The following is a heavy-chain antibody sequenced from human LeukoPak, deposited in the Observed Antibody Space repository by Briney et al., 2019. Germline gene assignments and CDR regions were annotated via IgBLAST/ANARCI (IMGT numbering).Heavy chain of an antibody. V-gene: IGHV1-69*13. D-gene: IGHD3-22*01. CDR2: IIPIFGTA. CDR1: GGTFSSYA. J-gene: IGHJ4*02. Sequence: ASVKVSCKASGGTFSSYAISWVRQAPGQGLEWMGGIIPIFGTANYAQKFQGRVTITADESTSTTYMELSSLRSEDTDVYYCASPPYDSSGYYYDFDYWGQGTLVTVSS. CDR3: ASPPYDSSGYYYDFDY.